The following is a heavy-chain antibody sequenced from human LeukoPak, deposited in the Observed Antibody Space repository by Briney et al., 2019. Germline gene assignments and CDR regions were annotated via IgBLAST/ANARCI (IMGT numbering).Heavy chain of an antibody. V-gene: IGHV3-30*02. J-gene: IGHJ4*02. Sequence: GGSLRLSCAGSGFSFSSYGMHWVRQAPGKGLEWMAFKGRFTISRDNSNNTLYLQMNSLRAEDTAVYYCARILDSAWGELGYWGQGTLVTVSS. CDR3: ARILDSAWGELGY. CDR1: GFSFSSYG. D-gene: IGHD6-19*01.